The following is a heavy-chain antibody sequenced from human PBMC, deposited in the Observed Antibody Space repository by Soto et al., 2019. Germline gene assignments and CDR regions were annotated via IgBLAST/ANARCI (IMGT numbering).Heavy chain of an antibody. V-gene: IGHV3-33*01. D-gene: IGHD5-12*01. CDR1: GFTFSSYG. CDR3: ARGDDIVAPFDY. CDR2: IWYDGSNK. Sequence: QVQLVESGGGVVQPGRSLRLSCAASGFTFSSYGMHWVRQAPGKGLEWVAVIWYDGSNKYYADSVKGRFTISRDNSKNTLYLQMNSLRAEDTAVYYCARGDDIVAPFDYWGQGTLVTVSS. J-gene: IGHJ4*02.